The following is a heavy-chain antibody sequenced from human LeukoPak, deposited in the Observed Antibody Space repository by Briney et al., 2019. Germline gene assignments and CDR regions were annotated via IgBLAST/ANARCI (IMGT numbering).Heavy chain of an antibody. CDR3: ARGRNSGFDY. CDR1: GDTVSGNSAVA. Sequence: SQTLSLTSALSGDTVSGNSAVAWNWLRQSPSRGLEWLGRTYYRSKWNNDYAVSVKSRITIIPDTSKNQFSLHLNSVTPEDTAVYYCARGRNSGFDYWGQGTLVTVSS. CDR2: TYYRSKWNN. D-gene: IGHD2/OR15-2a*01. V-gene: IGHV6-1*01. J-gene: IGHJ4*02.